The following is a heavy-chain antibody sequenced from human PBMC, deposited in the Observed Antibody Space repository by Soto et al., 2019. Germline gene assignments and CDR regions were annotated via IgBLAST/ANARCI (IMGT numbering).Heavy chain of an antibody. D-gene: IGHD2-15*01. CDR3: SRQDPLGAVENDAFDI. Sequence: GGSLILSCAASGFTFSGSAMHWVRQASGKGLEWVGRIRTKYNSYATGYSASVKGRFTISRDDSKNTAYLQMNSLQTEDTAVYYCSRQDPLGAVENDAFDIWGQGTMVTVSS. CDR1: GFTFSGSA. J-gene: IGHJ3*02. V-gene: IGHV3-73*01. CDR2: IRTKYNSYAT.